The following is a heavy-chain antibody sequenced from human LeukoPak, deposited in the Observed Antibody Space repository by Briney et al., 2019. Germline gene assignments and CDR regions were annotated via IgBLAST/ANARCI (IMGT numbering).Heavy chain of an antibody. Sequence: SETLSLTCSVSDGSINSYYWNWIRRPPGKGLEWIGYIYYNGNTNYSPSLKSRVTMSVDTSKNLFSLKVRSVTAADTAVYYCARGRSNYYGMDVWGQGTTVTVSS. CDR3: ARGRSNYYGMDV. CDR2: IYYNGNT. D-gene: IGHD1-26*01. V-gene: IGHV4-59*01. J-gene: IGHJ6*02. CDR1: DGSINSYY.